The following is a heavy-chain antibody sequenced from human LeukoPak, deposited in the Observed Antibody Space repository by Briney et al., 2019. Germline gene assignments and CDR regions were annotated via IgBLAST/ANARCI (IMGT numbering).Heavy chain of an antibody. D-gene: IGHD2-2*01. CDR2: IYTSGST. V-gene: IGHV4-4*07. CDR3: ARGGPIVVVPAAYNWFDP. Sequence: PSETLSLTCTVSGGSISSYYWSWIRQPAGKGLEWIGRIYTSGSTNYNPSLKSRVTMSVDMSKNQFSLKLSSVTAADTAVYYCARGGPIVVVPAAYNWFDPWGQGTLVTVSS. J-gene: IGHJ5*02. CDR1: GGSISSYY.